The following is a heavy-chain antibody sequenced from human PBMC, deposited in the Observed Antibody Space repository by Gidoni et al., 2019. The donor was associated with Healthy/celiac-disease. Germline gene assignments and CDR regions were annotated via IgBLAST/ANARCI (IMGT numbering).Heavy chain of an antibody. D-gene: IGHD6-19*01. J-gene: IGHJ6*02. Sequence: QEQLVESGGGVVQPGRSLRLSCAASGFNFSSYGMHWVRQAPGKGLEWVAVIWYDGSNKYYADSVKGRFTISRDNSKNTLYLQMNSLRAEDTAVYYCARGLANYYYGMDVWGQGTTVTVSS. CDR1: GFNFSSYG. CDR2: IWYDGSNK. CDR3: ARGLANYYYGMDV. V-gene: IGHV3-33*01.